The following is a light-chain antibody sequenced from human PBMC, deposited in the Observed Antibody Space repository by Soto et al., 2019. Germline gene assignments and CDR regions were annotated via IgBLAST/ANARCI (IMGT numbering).Light chain of an antibody. Sequence: DIQMIQSPSSLSASVGDSVTITCRASQDIRIDLGWYQQKPGKAPKRLIYTAFSFQSGVPSRFSGSGSGTAFTLTISSLQPEDFGTYYCLQHHSFPFTFGPWTRVDIK. CDR2: TAF. V-gene: IGKV1-17*01. CDR1: QDIRID. J-gene: IGKJ3*01. CDR3: LQHHSFPFT.